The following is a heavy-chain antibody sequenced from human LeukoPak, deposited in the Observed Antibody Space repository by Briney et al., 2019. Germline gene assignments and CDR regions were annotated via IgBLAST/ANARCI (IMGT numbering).Heavy chain of an antibody. Sequence: QPGRSLRLSCAASGFTFSSYGMHWVRQAPGKGLEWVAVIWYDGSNKHHADSVKGRFTISRDNSKNTLYLQMNSLRAEDTALYYCARDMGSSSYGPIDYWGQGTLVTVSS. J-gene: IGHJ4*02. CDR2: IWYDGSNK. V-gene: IGHV3-33*08. CDR1: GFTFSSYG. CDR3: ARDMGSSSYGPIDY. D-gene: IGHD6-13*01.